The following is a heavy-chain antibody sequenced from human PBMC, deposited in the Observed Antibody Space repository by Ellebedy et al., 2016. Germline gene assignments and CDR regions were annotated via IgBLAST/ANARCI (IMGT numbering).Heavy chain of an antibody. V-gene: IGHV3-23*01. J-gene: IGHJ4*02. CDR1: RFPFSSYA. CDR2: ITDSGVTT. CDR3: VDFGSGGHCFDY. Sequence: GESLKISXAASRFPFSSYAMSWVRQAPGKGLEWVSHITDSGVTTYYADSVKGRFIISRDNSKNTLYLQMNYLRAEDTAVYYCVDFGSGGHCFDYWGQGALVTVSS. D-gene: IGHD3-10*01.